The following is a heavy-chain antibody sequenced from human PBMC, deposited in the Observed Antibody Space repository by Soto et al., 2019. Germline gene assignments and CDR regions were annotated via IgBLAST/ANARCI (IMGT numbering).Heavy chain of an antibody. J-gene: IGHJ2*01. CDR1: GDSISPYY. V-gene: IGHV4-59*08. CDR3: ARFNWYFDL. Sequence: SETLSLTCTVSGDSISPYYWAWIRQPPGKGLEWIGYIYYSGSTNYNPSLKSRVTISVDTSKNQFSLKLSSVTAADTAVYYCARFNWYFDLWGRGTLVTVS. CDR2: IYYSGST.